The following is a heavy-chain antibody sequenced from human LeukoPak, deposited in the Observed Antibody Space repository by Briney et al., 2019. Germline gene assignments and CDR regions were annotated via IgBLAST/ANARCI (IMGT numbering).Heavy chain of an antibody. CDR3: VKDKGSGSSYYYYCDMDV. V-gene: IGHV3-64D*06. CDR2: ISSNGGST. CDR1: GFTFSSYA. D-gene: IGHD3-10*01. J-gene: IGHJ6*04. Sequence: GGSLRLSCSASGFTFSSYAMHWVRQAPGKGLEYVSAISSNGGSTYYADSVKGRFTISRDNSKNTPYLQMSSLRAEDTAVYYCVKDKGSGSSYYYYCDMDVWGKGTTVTVSS.